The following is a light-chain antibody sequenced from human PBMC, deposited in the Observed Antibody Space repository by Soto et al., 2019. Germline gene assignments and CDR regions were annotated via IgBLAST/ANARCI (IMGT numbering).Light chain of an antibody. V-gene: IGKV3-20*01. CDR1: QSVSSSY. CDR3: RQYGRSRRA. Sequence: IDLGQSQNILSVSRRERAYISCRASQSVSSSYLAWYQQKPGQAPRLLIYGASSRATGIPDRFSGSGSGTDFTLTCSRLEPADLLVYYCRQYGRSRRAFGQGTKVDIK. J-gene: IGKJ1*01. CDR2: GAS.